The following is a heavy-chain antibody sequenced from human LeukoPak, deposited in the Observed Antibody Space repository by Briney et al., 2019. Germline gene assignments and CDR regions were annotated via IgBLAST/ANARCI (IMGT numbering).Heavy chain of an antibody. Sequence: ASVKVSCKASGYTFTSYDINWVRQATGQGLEWMGWISGYNGNTNYAQKLQGRVTMTTDTSTTTAYMELRSVVSDDTAVYYCARGSTVRYYYDSSGYYRGAVDYWGQGTLVTVSS. CDR3: ARGSTVRYYYDSSGYYRGAVDY. CDR2: ISGYNGNT. CDR1: GYTFTSYD. J-gene: IGHJ4*02. D-gene: IGHD3-22*01. V-gene: IGHV1-18*01.